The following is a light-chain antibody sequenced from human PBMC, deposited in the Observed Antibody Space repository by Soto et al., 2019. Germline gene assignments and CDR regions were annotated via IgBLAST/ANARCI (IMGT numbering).Light chain of an antibody. Sequence: QSVLTQPPSVSAAPGQKGTISCSGSSSNIGSNYVSWYQQLPGTAPKLLIYDNNKRPSGTPDRFSGSKSGTSATLGITGLQTGDEADYYCGTWDSSLSAAVLGGGTQLTGL. CDR2: DNN. CDR1: SSNIGSNY. V-gene: IGLV1-51*01. CDR3: GTWDSSLSAAV. J-gene: IGLJ2*01.